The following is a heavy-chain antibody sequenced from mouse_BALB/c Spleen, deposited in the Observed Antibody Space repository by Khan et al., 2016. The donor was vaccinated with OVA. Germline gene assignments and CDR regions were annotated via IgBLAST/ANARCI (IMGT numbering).Heavy chain of an antibody. CDR3: VRDGAYHRNDGWFAY. V-gene: IGHV1-4*01. Sequence: QVQLKQSGAELARPGASVKMSCKASGYTFTSYTIHWIKKRPGQGLEWIGYINPSNDYTNYNQKFKDKATLTTDKSSTTAYLQLSSLTSDDSAVYNCVRDGAYHRNDGWFAYWDQGTLVTVSA. D-gene: IGHD2-14*01. J-gene: IGHJ3*01. CDR2: INPSNDYT. CDR1: GYTFTSYT.